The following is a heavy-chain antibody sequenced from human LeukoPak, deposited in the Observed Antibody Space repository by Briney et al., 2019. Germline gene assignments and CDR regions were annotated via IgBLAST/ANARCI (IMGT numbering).Heavy chain of an antibody. CDR3: ARGSGSYDDFDY. CDR2: ISSSGSTI. Sequence: GGSLRLSCAASGFTFSSYEMSWVRQAPGKGLEWVSYISSSGSTIYYADSVKGRFTISRDNAKNSLYLQMNSLRAEDTAVYYCARGSGSYDDFDYWGQGTLVTVSS. D-gene: IGHD1-26*01. CDR1: GFTFSSYE. J-gene: IGHJ4*02. V-gene: IGHV3-48*03.